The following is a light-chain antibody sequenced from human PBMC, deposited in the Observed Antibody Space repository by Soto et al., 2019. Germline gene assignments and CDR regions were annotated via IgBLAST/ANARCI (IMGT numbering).Light chain of an antibody. J-gene: IGKJ4*01. V-gene: IGKV1-12*01. CDR1: QDIRSR. Sequence: DIQMTQTPSSVSASVGDTVTIPCRASQDIRSRLAWYQQKSGEPPKFLIYAASILQSGVPSRFSGSGSGTDFTLTIASLQPDDSATYYCQQASSSPPTFGGGTKVEI. CDR2: AAS. CDR3: QQASSSPPT.